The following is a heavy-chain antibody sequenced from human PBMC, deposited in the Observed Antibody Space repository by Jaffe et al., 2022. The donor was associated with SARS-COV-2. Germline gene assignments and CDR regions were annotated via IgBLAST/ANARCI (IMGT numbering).Heavy chain of an antibody. J-gene: IGHJ4*02. CDR3: ARDWGSPGWCIDN. CDR2: LTTGSEI. Sequence: DVQLVESGGGLVQPGGSLRLSCAASGFTFSRFAMNWVRQAPGKGLEWVSYLTTGSEIFYADSVKGRFTISRDNAKNSLYLQMNSLRDEDTAVYYCARDWGSPGWCIDNWGQGTLVIVSS. CDR1: GFTFSRFA. V-gene: IGHV3-48*02. D-gene: IGHD2-8*02.